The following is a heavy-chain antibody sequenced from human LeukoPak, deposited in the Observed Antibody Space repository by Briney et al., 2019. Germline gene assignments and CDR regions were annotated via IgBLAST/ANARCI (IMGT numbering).Heavy chain of an antibody. CDR2: VNPSGGST. Sequence: ASVEVSCKASGYIVTKYYMHWVRQAPGQGLEWMGIVNPSGGSTSYAQKFQGRVTMTRDTSTSTVYMELSSLRSEDTAVYYCARAYYYDSSGYYPFDYWGQGTLVTVSS. D-gene: IGHD3-22*01. CDR1: GYIVTKYY. V-gene: IGHV1-46*01. J-gene: IGHJ4*02. CDR3: ARAYYYDSSGYYPFDY.